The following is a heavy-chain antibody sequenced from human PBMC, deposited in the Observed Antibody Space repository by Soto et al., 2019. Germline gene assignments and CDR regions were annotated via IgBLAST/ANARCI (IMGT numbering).Heavy chain of an antibody. Sequence: PRLSCAASGFTFSSYDMHWVRQATGKGLEWVSAIGTAGGTYYPGSVKGRFTISRENAKNSLYLQMNSLRAGDTAVYYCARALNSSPGAFDIWGQGTMVTVSS. CDR2: IGTAGGT. CDR3: ARALNSSPGAFDI. CDR1: GFTFSSYD. V-gene: IGHV3-13*01. J-gene: IGHJ3*02. D-gene: IGHD6-13*01.